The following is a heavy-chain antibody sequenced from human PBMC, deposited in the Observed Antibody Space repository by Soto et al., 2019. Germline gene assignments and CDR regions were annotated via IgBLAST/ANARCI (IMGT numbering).Heavy chain of an antibody. J-gene: IGHJ4*02. Sequence: GGSLRLSCAASGFTFSSYSMNWVRQAPGKGLEWVSSISSSSSYIYYADSVKGRFTIFRDNAKNSLYLQMNSLRAEDTTVYYCARDRREDIVVVVAATPDYWGQGTLVTVSS. CDR2: ISSSSSYI. D-gene: IGHD2-15*01. CDR3: ARDRREDIVVVVAATPDY. CDR1: GFTFSSYS. V-gene: IGHV3-21*01.